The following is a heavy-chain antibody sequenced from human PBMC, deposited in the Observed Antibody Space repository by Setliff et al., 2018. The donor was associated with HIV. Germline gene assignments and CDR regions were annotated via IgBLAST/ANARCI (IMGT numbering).Heavy chain of an antibody. CDR2: LYSSGST. Sequence: PSETLSLTCTVSGDSISSYYWSWIRQPPGKGLECIGHLYSSGSTYYNPSLKSRVTISVDTSKKQFSLRLSSVTAADTAVYYCARDGRHDRNRWYVTHQYFKYWGQGTLVTVSS. CDR3: ARDGRHDRNRWYVTHQYFKY. D-gene: IGHD2-15*01. CDR1: GDSISSYY. V-gene: IGHV4-59*12. J-gene: IGHJ1*01.